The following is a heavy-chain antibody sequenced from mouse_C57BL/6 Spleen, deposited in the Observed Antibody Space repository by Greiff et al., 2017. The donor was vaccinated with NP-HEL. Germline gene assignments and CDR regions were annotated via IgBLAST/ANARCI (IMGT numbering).Heavy chain of an antibody. V-gene: IGHV1-39*01. D-gene: IGHD1-1*01. CDR3: ANYYGSSYDWYFDV. Sequence: EVKLQQSGPELVKPGASVKISCKASGYSFTDYNMNWVKQSNGKSLEWIGVINPNYGTTSYNQKFKGKATLTVDQSSSTAYMQLNSLTSEDSAVYYCANYYGSSYDWYFDVWGTGTTVTVSS. J-gene: IGHJ1*03. CDR1: GYSFTDYN. CDR2: INPNYGTT.